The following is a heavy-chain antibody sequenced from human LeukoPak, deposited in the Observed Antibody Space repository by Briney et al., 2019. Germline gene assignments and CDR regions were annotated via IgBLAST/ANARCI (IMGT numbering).Heavy chain of an antibody. V-gene: IGHV3-30*02. J-gene: IGHJ6*03. CDR1: GFTFSSYG. Sequence: GGSLRPSCAASGFTFSSYGMHWVRQAPGKGLEWVAFIRYDGSNKYYADSVKGRFTISRDNSKNTLYLQMNSLRAEDTAVYYCAKAEEADYGDYVVYYYYYMDVWGKGTTATISS. CDR3: AKAEEADYGDYVVYYYYYMDV. CDR2: IRYDGSNK. D-gene: IGHD4-17*01.